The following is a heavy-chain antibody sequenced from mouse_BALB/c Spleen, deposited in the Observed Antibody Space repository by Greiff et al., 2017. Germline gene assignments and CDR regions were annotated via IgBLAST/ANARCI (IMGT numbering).Heavy chain of an antibody. D-gene: IGHD1-2*01. Sequence: EVKLQESGPDLVKPSQSLSLTCTVTGYSITSGYSWPWIRQFPGNKLEWMGYIHYSGSTNYNPSLKSRISITRDTSKNQFFLQLNSVTTEDTATYYCARETTATSRAMDYWGQGTSVTVSS. V-gene: IGHV3-1*02. J-gene: IGHJ4*01. CDR3: ARETTATSRAMDY. CDR1: GYSITSGYS. CDR2: IHYSGST.